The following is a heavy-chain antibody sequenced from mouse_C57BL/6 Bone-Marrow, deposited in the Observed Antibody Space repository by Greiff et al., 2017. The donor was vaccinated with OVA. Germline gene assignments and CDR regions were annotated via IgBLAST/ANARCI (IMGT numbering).Heavy chain of an antibody. CDR1: GFTFSDYG. Sequence: EVKLVESGGGLVKPGGSLKLSCAASGFTFSDYGMHWVRQAPEKGLEWVAYISSGSSTIYYADTVKGRFTISRDNAKNTLFLQMTSLRSEDTAMYYCATAYYYGSRRNFDYWGQGTTLTVSS. V-gene: IGHV5-17*01. D-gene: IGHD1-1*01. CDR3: ATAYYYGSRRNFDY. J-gene: IGHJ2*01. CDR2: ISSGSSTI.